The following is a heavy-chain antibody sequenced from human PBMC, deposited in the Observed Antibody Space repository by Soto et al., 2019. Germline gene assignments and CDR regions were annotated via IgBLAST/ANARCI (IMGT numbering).Heavy chain of an antibody. CDR1: GGSISSGDYY. V-gene: IGHV4-30-4*01. J-gene: IGHJ6*02. CDR3: ARALIQLWPHYYYGMDV. CDR2: IYYSGTT. Sequence: PSETLSLTCTVSGGSISSGDYYWSWIRQPPGKGLEWIGYIYYSGTTYYNPSLKSRVTISEDTSKNQFSLKVNSVTAADTAVYYCARALIQLWPHYYYGMDVWGQGTTVTVSS. D-gene: IGHD5-18*01.